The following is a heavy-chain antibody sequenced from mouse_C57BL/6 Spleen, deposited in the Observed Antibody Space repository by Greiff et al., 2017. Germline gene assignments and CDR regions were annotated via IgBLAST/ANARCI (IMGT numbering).Heavy chain of an antibody. CDR3: ARGYYFDY. CDR2: INPSSGYT. J-gene: IGHJ2*01. V-gene: IGHV1S26*01. Sequence: VQLQQSGPELVKPGASVKISCKASGYTFTSYTMHWVKQRPGQGLEWIGYINPSSGYTKYNQKFKDKATLTADKSSSTAYMQLSSLTSEDSAVYYCARGYYFDYWGQGTTLTVSS. CDR1: GYTFTSYT.